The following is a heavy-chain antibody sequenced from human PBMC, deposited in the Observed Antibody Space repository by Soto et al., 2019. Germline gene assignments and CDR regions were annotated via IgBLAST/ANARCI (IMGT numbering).Heavy chain of an antibody. V-gene: IGHV4-59*08. D-gene: IGHD1-26*01. CDR2: IYYSGST. CDR3: AMGATTVDY. J-gene: IGHJ4*02. Sequence: QVQLQESGPGLVKPSETLSLTCTVSGGSISSYYWSWIRQPPGKGLEWIGYIYYSGSTNYNPSLKSRVTISVDTSKNQFSLKLSSVTAADTAVYYCAMGATTVDYWGQGTLVTVSS. CDR1: GGSISSYY.